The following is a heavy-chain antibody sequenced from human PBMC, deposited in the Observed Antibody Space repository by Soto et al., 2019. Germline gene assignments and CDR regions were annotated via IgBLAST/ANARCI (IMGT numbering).Heavy chain of an antibody. CDR3: ASRKRITIFGVVMDAFDM. CDR2: IYYSGST. Sequence: QLQLQESGPGLVKPSETLSLTCTVSGGSISSSSYYWGWIRQPPGKGLEWIGSIYYSGSTYYNPSLKIRVTISVDTSKNQFSLNLGSVTAADTAVYYCASRKRITIFGVVMDAFDMWGQGTMVTVSS. V-gene: IGHV4-39*01. J-gene: IGHJ3*02. D-gene: IGHD3-3*01. CDR1: GGSISSSSYY.